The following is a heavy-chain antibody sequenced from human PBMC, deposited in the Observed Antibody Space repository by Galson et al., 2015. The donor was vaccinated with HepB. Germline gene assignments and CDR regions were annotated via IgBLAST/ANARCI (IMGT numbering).Heavy chain of an antibody. CDR2: ISWNSGSI. CDR1: GFTFDDYA. V-gene: IGHV3-9*01. Sequence: SLRLSCAASGFTFDDYAMHWVWQAPGKGLEWVSGISWNSGSIGYADSVKGRFTISRDNAKNSLYLQMNSLRAEDTALYYCAKVLQSSGWYSGDAFDIWGQGTMVTVSS. CDR3: AKVLQSSGWYSGDAFDI. J-gene: IGHJ3*02. D-gene: IGHD6-19*01.